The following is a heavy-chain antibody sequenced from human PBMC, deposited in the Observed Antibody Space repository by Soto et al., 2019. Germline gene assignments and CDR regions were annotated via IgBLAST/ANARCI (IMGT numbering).Heavy chain of an antibody. V-gene: IGHV4-4*02. D-gene: IGHD6-13*01. J-gene: IGHJ6*02. CDR3: ARLRRIAVAGTDYYYGMDV. CDR2: IYHSGST. Sequence: SETLSLTCAVSGGSISSSNWWSWVRQPPGKGLEWIGEIYHSGSTNYNPSLKSRVTISVDKSKNQFSLKLSSVTAADTAVYYCARLRRIAVAGTDYYYGMDVWGQGTTVTVSS. CDR1: GGSISSSNW.